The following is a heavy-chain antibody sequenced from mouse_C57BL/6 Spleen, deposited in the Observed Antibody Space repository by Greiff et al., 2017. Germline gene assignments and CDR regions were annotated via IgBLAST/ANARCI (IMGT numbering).Heavy chain of an antibody. D-gene: IGHD4-1*01. CDR2: IWSGGST. CDR1: GFSFTSYG. Sequence: QVQLQQSGPGLVQPSQSLSITCTVSGFSFTSYGVHWVRQSPGKGLEWLGVIWSGGSTDYNAAFISRLSISKDNSTSQVFFKMNSLQADDTAIYYCARKGVLGLFDYWGQGTTLTVSS. CDR3: ARKGVLGLFDY. J-gene: IGHJ2*01. V-gene: IGHV2-2*01.